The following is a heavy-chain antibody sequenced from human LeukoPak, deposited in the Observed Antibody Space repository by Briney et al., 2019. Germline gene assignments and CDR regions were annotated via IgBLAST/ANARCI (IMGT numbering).Heavy chain of an antibody. CDR1: GFTFSTYW. J-gene: IGHJ4*02. V-gene: IGHV3-74*03. D-gene: IGHD3-9*01. Sequence: GGFLRLSCAASGFTFSTYWMHWVRQAPGKGLVWVSRIRPEGTTTAYADSVKGRFTISRGNAKNTLFLQMNSLSAEDTAVYYCARDLDWILFDYWGQGTLVTVSS. CDR2: IRPEGTTT. CDR3: ARDLDWILFDY.